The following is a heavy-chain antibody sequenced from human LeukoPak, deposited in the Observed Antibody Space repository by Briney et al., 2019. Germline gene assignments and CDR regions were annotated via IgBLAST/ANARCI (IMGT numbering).Heavy chain of an antibody. D-gene: IGHD2-2*02. CDR3: ARSTGRASIPNWFDP. CDR2: IYDSGST. CDR1: GGSISSGGYY. V-gene: IGHV4-31*03. J-gene: IGHJ5*02. Sequence: SETLSLTCTVSGGSISSGGYYWNWIRQHPGKCLEWIGYIYDSGSTYYNPSLKSRVTISVDTSKNQFSLKLSSVTAADTAVYYCARSTGRASIPNWFDPWGQGTLVTVSS.